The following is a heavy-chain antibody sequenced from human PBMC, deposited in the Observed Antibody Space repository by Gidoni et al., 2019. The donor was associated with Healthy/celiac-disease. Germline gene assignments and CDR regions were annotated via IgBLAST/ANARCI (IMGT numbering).Heavy chain of an antibody. D-gene: IGHD2-2*01. CDR3: AKDISGEAVVVPAAIGFDY. V-gene: IGHV3-9*01. J-gene: IGHJ4*02. CDR1: GFTFDDYA. CDR2: ISWNSGSI. Sequence: EVQLVESGGGLVQPGRSLRLSCAASGFTFDDYAMHWVRQAPGKGLAWVSGISWNSGSIGYADSGKGRFTISRDNAKNSLYLQMNSLRAEDTALYYCAKDISGEAVVVPAAIGFDYWGQGTLVTVSS.